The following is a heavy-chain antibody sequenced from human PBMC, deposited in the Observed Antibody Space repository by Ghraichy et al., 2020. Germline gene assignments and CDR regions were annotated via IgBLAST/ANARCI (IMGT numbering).Heavy chain of an antibody. CDR1: RFTFSSYA. CDR3: ATKSTSDYYYGMDV. D-gene: IGHD2-2*01. CDR2: ISYDGSNK. J-gene: IGHJ6*02. Sequence: GASLRLSCAASRFTFSSYAMHWVRQAPGKGLEWVAVISYDGSNKYYADSVKGRFTISRDNSKNTLYLQMNSLRAEDTAVYYCATKSTSDYYYGMDVWGQGTTVTVSS. V-gene: IGHV3-30-3*01.